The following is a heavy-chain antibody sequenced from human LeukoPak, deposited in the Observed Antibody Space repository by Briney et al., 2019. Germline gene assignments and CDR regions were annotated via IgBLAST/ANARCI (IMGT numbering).Heavy chain of an antibody. J-gene: IGHJ5*02. CDR3: ARGNVVVVAATAAHNWFDP. V-gene: IGHV1-3*01. Sequence: ASVKVSCKASGYTFTSYAMHWVRQAPGQRLEWMGWINAGNGNTKYSQKFQGRVTITRDTSASTAYMELSSLRSEDTAVYYCARGNVVVVAATAAHNWFDPWGQGTLVTFSS. D-gene: IGHD2-15*01. CDR1: GYTFTSYA. CDR2: INAGNGNT.